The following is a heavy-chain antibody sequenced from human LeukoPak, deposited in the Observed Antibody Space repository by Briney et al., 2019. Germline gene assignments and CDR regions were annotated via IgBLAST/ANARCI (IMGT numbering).Heavy chain of an antibody. CDR2: ISGSGGST. D-gene: IGHD6-19*01. J-gene: IGHJ6*03. V-gene: IGHV3-23*01. CDR3: AKDIAVAGALYYFYYYMDV. CDR1: GFTFSSYA. Sequence: GGSLRLSCAASGFTFSSYAMSWVRQAPGKGLEWVSAISGSGGSTYYADSVKGRFTISRDNSKNTLYLQMNSLRAEDTAVYYCAKDIAVAGALYYFYYYMDVWGKGTTVTVSS.